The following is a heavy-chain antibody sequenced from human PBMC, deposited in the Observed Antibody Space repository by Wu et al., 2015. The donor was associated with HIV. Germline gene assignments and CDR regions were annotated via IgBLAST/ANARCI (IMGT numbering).Heavy chain of an antibody. Sequence: QVQLVQSASEMKKSGASMKVSCKTSGYTFTAYYIHWVRQAPGQGLEWMGWINPDTGDTKFAQIFKGRISMTRDTSTTTVNLILASLKSNGTATYYCARDWQFQVTFGDFYMDIWGNGTTVIVS. CDR1: GYTFTAYY. CDR2: INPDTGDT. CDR3: ARDWQFQVTFGDFYMDI. D-gene: IGHD3-3*01. J-gene: IGHJ6*03. V-gene: IGHV1-2*02.